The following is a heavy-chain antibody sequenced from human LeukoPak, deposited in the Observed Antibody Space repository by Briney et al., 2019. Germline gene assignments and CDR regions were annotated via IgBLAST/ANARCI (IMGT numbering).Heavy chain of an antibody. CDR2: IWYDGSNK. CDR3: ARVGGRFLEWLAYGMDV. D-gene: IGHD3-3*01. CDR1: GFSFSSYG. Sequence: GGSLRLSCGASGFSFSSYGMHWVRQAPGKGLEWVAVIWYDGSNKYYADSVKGRFTISRDNSKNTLYLQMNSLRAEDTAVYYCARVGGRFLEWLAYGMDVWGQGTTVTVSS. J-gene: IGHJ6*02. V-gene: IGHV3-33*08.